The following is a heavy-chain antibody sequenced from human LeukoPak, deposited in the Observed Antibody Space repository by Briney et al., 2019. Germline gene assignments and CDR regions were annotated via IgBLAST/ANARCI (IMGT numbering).Heavy chain of an antibody. Sequence: GASVKVSCKASGYTFTGYYMHWVRQAPGQGLEWTGWINPNSGGTNYAQKFQGRVTMTRDTSISTAYMELSRLRSDDTAVYYCARSRYDSSGYPGYWGQGTLVTVSS. CDR1: GYTFTGYY. V-gene: IGHV1-2*02. J-gene: IGHJ4*02. CDR2: INPNSGGT. CDR3: ARSRYDSSGYPGY. D-gene: IGHD3-22*01.